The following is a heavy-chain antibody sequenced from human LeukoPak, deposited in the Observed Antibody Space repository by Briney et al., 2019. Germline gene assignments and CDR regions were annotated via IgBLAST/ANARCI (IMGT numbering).Heavy chain of an antibody. D-gene: IGHD3-10*01. CDR3: ARWFSSYFDY. CDR2: IWYDGSNK. V-gene: IGHV3-33*01. J-gene: IGHJ4*02. CDR1: GFTFSSYG. Sequence: GGSLRLSCAASGFTFSSYGMHWVRQAPGKGLEWVAVIWYDGSNKYYADSVKGRFTISRDNSKNTLYLQTNSLRAEDTAVYYCARWFSSYFDYWGQGTLDTVSS.